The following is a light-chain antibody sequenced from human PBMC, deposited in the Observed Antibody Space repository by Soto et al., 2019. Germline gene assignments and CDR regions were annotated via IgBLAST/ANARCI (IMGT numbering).Light chain of an antibody. CDR1: QRISTN. Sequence: EIVLTQSPGTLSLSPGERATLSCRASQRISTNVAWYQHKPGQAPRLLIYSASTRATGIPARFSGSGSGTEFTLTISSLQSEDFAVYYCQQYNNWPPITFGGGTKVDI. CDR3: QQYNNWPPIT. J-gene: IGKJ4*01. V-gene: IGKV3-15*01. CDR2: SAS.